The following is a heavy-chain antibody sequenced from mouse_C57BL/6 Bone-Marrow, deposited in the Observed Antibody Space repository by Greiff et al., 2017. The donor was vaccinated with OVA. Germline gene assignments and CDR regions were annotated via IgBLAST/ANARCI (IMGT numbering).Heavy chain of an antibody. V-gene: IGHV6-3*01. D-gene: IGHD2-4*01. CDR2: IRLKSDNYAT. CDR1: GFTFSNYW. Sequence: EVMLVESGGGLVQPGGSMKLSCVASGFTFSNYWMNWVRQSPEKGLEWVAQIRLKSDNYATHYAESVKGRFTISRDDSKSSVYLQMNNLRAEETGIYYCTVGDYDNYYAMDYWGQGTSVTVSS. J-gene: IGHJ4*01. CDR3: TVGDYDNYYAMDY.